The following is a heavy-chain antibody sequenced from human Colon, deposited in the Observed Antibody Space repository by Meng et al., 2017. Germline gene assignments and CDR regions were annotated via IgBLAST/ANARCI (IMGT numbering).Heavy chain of an antibody. CDR1: GGSVISNSYY. CDR2: IYYSGST. V-gene: IGHV4-61*01. J-gene: IGHJ5*02. CDR3: ARDSGYDKNWFDP. Sequence: VQLQESGPGLVRPSETLSLTCTVSGGSVISNSYYWSWIRQPPGKGLEWIGFIYYSGSTNYNPSLKSRVTTSVDTSKNQFSLKVSSVTAADTAVYYCARDSGYDKNWFDPWGQGTLVTVSS. D-gene: IGHD5-12*01.